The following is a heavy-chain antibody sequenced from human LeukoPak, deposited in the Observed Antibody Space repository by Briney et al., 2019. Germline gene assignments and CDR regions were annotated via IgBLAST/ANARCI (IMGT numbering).Heavy chain of an antibody. CDR2: IWYDGSNK. J-gene: IGHJ4*02. D-gene: IGHD6-19*01. CDR1: GFTFNSDG. Sequence: PGGSLRLSCAVSGFTFNSDGMHWVRQAPGKGLEWVAVIWYDGSNKYYADSVKGRFTISRDNFKNTLYLQMNSLRAEDTAVYYCARYSSGWSLDYWGQGTLVTVSS. V-gene: IGHV3-33*01. CDR3: ARYSSGWSLDY.